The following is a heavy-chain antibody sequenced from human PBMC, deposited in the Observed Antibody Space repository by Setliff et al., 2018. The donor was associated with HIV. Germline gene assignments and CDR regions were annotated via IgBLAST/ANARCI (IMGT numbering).Heavy chain of an antibody. Sequence: PSETLSLTCAVSGYSISSGYYWGWIRQPPGTGLEWIGSFYHSTTYYNPSLKSRVTISVDTSNNQFSLSLRSVTAADTAIYYCARSIHGGGSEPFDTWGQGILVTVSS. CDR1: GYSISSGYY. V-gene: IGHV4-38-2*01. CDR3: ARSIHGGGSEPFDT. D-gene: IGHD3-10*01. J-gene: IGHJ5*02. CDR2: FYHSTT.